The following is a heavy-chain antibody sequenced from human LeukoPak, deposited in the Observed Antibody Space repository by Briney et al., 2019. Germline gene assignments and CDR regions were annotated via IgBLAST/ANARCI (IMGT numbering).Heavy chain of an antibody. V-gene: IGHV3-23*01. CDR2: ISGSGGST. CDR1: GFTFSSYA. D-gene: IGHD1-26*01. J-gene: IGHJ4*02. CDR3: AKTGRGTTTFHYFDY. Sequence: GGSLRLSCVASGFTFSSYAMSWVRQAPGKGLEWVSVISGSGGSTYHADSVKGRFTISRDNSKNTLFLQMNSLRAEDTAVYYSAKTGRGTTTFHYFDYWGQGTLVTVSS.